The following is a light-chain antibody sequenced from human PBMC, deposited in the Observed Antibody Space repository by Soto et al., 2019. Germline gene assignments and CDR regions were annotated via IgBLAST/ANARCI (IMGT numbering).Light chain of an antibody. CDR3: SSYTSSSTLV. J-gene: IGLJ1*01. Sequence: QSALTQPASVPGSPGQSITISCTGSSSDVGGYKYVSWYQQHPGKAPKLMIYEVSNRPSGVSNRFSGSKSGNTASLTISGLQAEDEADYYCSSYTSSSTLVFGSGTKVTVL. CDR2: EVS. V-gene: IGLV2-14*01. CDR1: SSDVGGYKY.